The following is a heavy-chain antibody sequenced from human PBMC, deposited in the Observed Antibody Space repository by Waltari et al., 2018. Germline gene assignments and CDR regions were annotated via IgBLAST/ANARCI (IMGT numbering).Heavy chain of an antibody. CDR2: SSTDGSST. V-gene: IGHV3-74*03. D-gene: IGHD5-18*01. CDR3: ARCPYSDGWCYIDY. Sequence: EVQLVESGGGLVQPGGSLRLSCAASGFTFSTYWRHWVRQDPGKGLGWVVRSSTDGSSTTYADSCKGRFTISRDNAKNTLYLQMNRLRAEDTAVYYCARCPYSDGWCYIDYWGQGSLVTVSS. J-gene: IGHJ4*02. CDR1: GFTFSTYW.